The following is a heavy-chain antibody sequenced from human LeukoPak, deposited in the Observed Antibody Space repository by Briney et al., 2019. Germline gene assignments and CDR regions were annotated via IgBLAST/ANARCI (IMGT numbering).Heavy chain of an antibody. CDR1: GESFSGYY. CDR3: ARGKRITMVRGARRGWFDP. Sequence: SETLSLTCAVYGESFSGYYWSWIRQPPGKGLEWIGEINHSGSTNYNPSLKSRVTISVDTSKNQFSLKLSSVTAADTAVYYCARGKRITMVRGARRGWFDPWGQGTLVTVSS. CDR2: INHSGST. V-gene: IGHV4-34*01. D-gene: IGHD3-10*01. J-gene: IGHJ5*02.